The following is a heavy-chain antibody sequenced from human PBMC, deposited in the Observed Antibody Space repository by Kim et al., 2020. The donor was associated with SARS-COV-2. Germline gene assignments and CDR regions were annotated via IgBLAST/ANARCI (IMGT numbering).Heavy chain of an antibody. CDR2: ISYDGSDT. J-gene: IGHJ4*02. CDR1: GFTFTTYD. V-gene: IGHV3-30*18. CDR3: AKAGEGHQSGHFDS. Sequence: GGSLRLSCAASGFTFTTYDMHWVRQAPGKGLEWVAVISYDGSDTYYADSVSGRFTISRDNSKNTLCLQMNSLRAEDMAVYYCAKAGEGHQSGHFDSWGQGTVVTVSS. D-gene: IGHD7-27*01.